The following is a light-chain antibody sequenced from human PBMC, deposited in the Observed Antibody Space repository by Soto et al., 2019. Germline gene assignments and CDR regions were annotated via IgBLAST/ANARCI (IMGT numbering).Light chain of an antibody. V-gene: IGKV1-39*01. CDR3: QQCYRSPYT. CDR1: QSINIY. Sequence: IQMTQSPSSLSASVGDSVTVTCRASQSINIYLNWYQQKPGKAPTLLIYGASSLQRGVPSRFTGGGSRTDFTLTISSLQPEDIATYYCQQCYRSPYTFGQGTKLEIK. J-gene: IGKJ2*01. CDR2: GAS.